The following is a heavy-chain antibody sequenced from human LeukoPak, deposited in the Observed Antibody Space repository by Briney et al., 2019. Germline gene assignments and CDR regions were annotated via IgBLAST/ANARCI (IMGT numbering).Heavy chain of an antibody. CDR1: GGSISSYY. J-gene: IGHJ4*02. CDR3: AGVSSGYYYVYDY. V-gene: IGHV4-59*01. D-gene: IGHD3-22*01. Sequence: RSETQTSSCAASGGSISSYYWSWVRQPPGKGLEWIGYIYYSGSTNYNPSLKSRVTISVDTSKNQFSLKLSSVTAADTAVYYCAGVSSGYYYVYDYWGQGRSVTVSS. CDR2: IYYSGST.